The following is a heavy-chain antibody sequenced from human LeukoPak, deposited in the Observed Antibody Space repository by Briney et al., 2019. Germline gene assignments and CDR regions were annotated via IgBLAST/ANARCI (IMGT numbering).Heavy chain of an antibody. Sequence: SETLSLTCTVSGGSISSSSYYWGWIRQPPGKGLEWIGSIYYSGSTYYNPSLKSRVTISVDTSKNQFSLKLSSVTAADTAVYYCARRKVVVVAAEYYFDYWGQGTLVTVSS. CDR2: IYYSGST. CDR1: GGSISSSSYY. V-gene: IGHV4-39*01. J-gene: IGHJ4*02. D-gene: IGHD2-15*01. CDR3: ARRKVVVVAAEYYFDY.